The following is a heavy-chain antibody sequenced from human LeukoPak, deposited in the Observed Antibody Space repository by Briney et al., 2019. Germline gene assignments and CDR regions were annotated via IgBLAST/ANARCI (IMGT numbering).Heavy chain of an antibody. CDR2: MNPNSGNT. D-gene: IGHD3-22*01. CDR3: ARDLSYYDSSGYLYYGMDV. Sequence: GASVKVSCKASGYTFTSYEINWVRQAAGQELKWMGWMNPNSGNTGYAQKFQGRVTMTRNTYISTAYMELSSLRSEDTAVYYCARDLSYYDSSGYLYYGMDVWGQGTTVTVSS. J-gene: IGHJ6*02. CDR1: GYTFTSYE. V-gene: IGHV1-8*01.